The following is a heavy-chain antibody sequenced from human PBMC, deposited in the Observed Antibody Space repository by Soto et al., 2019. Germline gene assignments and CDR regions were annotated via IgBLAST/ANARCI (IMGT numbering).Heavy chain of an antibody. J-gene: IGHJ4*02. V-gene: IGHV4-59*11. CDR1: GESISSHY. Sequence: SETLSLTCTVSGESISSHYWSWIRQPPGKGLEWIGFGSTKYNPSLKSRIRISVDTSKSQFSLNLTSATAADTAVYYCARVSTSASGSYYTLDYWGQGTLVTVSS. D-gene: IGHD3-10*01. CDR2: GST. CDR3: ARVSTSASGSYYTLDY.